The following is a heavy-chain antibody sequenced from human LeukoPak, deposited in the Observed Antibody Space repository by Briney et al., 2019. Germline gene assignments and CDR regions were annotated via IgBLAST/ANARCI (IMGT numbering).Heavy chain of an antibody. CDR3: AKENLLERQTDY. CDR1: GFTFSRYT. Sequence: PGGSLRLSCAASGFTFSRYTMNWVRQAPGKGLEWVSHISTSGSAMYYADSVKGRFTISRDNSKNTLYLQMNSLRAEDTAVYYRAKENLLERQTDYWGQGTLVTVSS. D-gene: IGHD1-1*01. V-gene: IGHV3-48*01. J-gene: IGHJ4*02. CDR2: ISTSGSAM.